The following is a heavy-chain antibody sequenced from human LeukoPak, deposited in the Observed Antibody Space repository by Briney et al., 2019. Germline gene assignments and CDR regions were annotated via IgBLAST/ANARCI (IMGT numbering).Heavy chain of an antibody. D-gene: IGHD1-14*01. CDR1: EFPFSVYA. V-gene: IGHV3-23*01. J-gene: IGHJ4*02. Sequence: GGSLRLSCEVSEFPFSVYAMAWVRQAPGQGLEWVSAIDASGSDTYYTDSVKGRFTISRDNSKNTVYLQMNSLRVEDTAVYYCADYRKPQGLDYWCQGTLVTVSS. CDR3: ADYRKPQGLDY. CDR2: IDASGSDT.